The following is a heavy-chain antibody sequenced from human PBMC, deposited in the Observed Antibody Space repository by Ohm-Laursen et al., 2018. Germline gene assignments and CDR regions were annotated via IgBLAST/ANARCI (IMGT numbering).Heavy chain of an antibody. CDR1: GFTFSSYA. Sequence: GSLRLSCTASGFTFSSYAMSWVRQVPGKGLEWVSSISGSGGSTSYADSVKGRFTISRDNSKNTLYLQMNSLRAEDTAIYYCAKDLVNGWYGEYFGNWGQGTLVTVSS. J-gene: IGHJ4*02. CDR3: AKDLVNGWYGEYFGN. V-gene: IGHV3-23*01. D-gene: IGHD3-10*01. CDR2: ISGSGGST.